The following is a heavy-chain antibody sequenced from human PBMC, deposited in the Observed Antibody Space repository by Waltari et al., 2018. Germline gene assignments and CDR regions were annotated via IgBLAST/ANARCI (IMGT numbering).Heavy chain of an antibody. D-gene: IGHD5-12*01. V-gene: IGHV4-39*01. CDR3: ATYIGASVGTAAFDV. Sequence: QLQLQESGPRLVRPSETLSLICRVSGASITSNSNYWAWIRQSPGQGLEWIGTVSYSGTTYISPSLKSRVSVSRDTSKNQVSLILGSVTAADMAVYYCATYIGASVGTAAFDVWGQGTMVTVSS. CDR2: VSYSGTT. CDR1: GASITSNSNY. J-gene: IGHJ3*01.